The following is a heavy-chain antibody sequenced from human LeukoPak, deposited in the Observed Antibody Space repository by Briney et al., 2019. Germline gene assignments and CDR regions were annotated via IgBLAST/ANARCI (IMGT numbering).Heavy chain of an antibody. CDR2: INPDSGGT. D-gene: IGHD3-22*01. Sequence: ASVKVSCKASGYTFTGYYMHWVRQAPGQGLEWMGQINPDSGGTYYAQKFQGRVTVTRDTSISTAYMQLSRLSSDDTAVYYCARGGYYDSSGHYYGGNYYMDVWGKGTTVTVSS. CDR1: GYTFTGYY. CDR3: ARGGYYDSSGHYYGGNYYMDV. J-gene: IGHJ6*03. V-gene: IGHV1-2*06.